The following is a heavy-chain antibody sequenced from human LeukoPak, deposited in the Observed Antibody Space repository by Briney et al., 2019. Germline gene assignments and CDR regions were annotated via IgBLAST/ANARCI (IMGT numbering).Heavy chain of an antibody. CDR2: IKSKTAGGTT. CDR1: GFTFSNTW. Sequence: GGSLRLACAASGFTFSNTWMNWVRQAPGKGLEWVGRIKSKTAGGTTDYAAPVKGRFTISRDDSKNMVYLQLNSPNTEDTGVYYCARDWYHAFDFWGQGTMVTVSS. D-gene: IGHD3-9*01. CDR3: ARDWYHAFDF. J-gene: IGHJ3*01. V-gene: IGHV3-15*07.